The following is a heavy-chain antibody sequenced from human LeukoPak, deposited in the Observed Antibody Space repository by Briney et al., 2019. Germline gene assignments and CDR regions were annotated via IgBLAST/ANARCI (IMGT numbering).Heavy chain of an antibody. D-gene: IGHD5-24*01. Sequence: SETLSLTCTVSGGSISSYYWSWIRQPPGKGLEWIGYIYYSGSTNYNPSLKSRVTISVDTSNNQFSLKLSSVTAADTAVYYCAGDRCAMCAFDIWGQGTMVTVSS. J-gene: IGHJ3*02. CDR1: GGSISSYY. V-gene: IGHV4-59*01. CDR3: AGDRCAMCAFDI. CDR2: IYYSGST.